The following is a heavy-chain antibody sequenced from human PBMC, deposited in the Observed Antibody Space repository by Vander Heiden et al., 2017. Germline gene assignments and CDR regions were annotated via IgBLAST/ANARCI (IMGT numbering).Heavy chain of an antibody. D-gene: IGHD3-22*01. V-gene: IGHV4-59*01. CDR3: ARDDSSGPAAFDI. CDR2: IYYRGST. CDR1: GGSISRYY. Sequence: QVQLQESGPGLVKPSETLSLTCTVSGGSISRYYWSWIRQPPGKGLEWIGYIYYRGSTNYNPSLKSRVTISVDTSKNQFSLKLSSVTAADTAVYYCARDDSSGPAAFDIWGQGTMVTVSS. J-gene: IGHJ3*02.